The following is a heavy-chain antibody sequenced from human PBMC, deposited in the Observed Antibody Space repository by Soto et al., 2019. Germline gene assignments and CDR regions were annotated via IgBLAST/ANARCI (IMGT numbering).Heavy chain of an antibody. D-gene: IGHD2-2*01. J-gene: IGHJ4*02. CDR1: GYTFSDYY. CDR3: VRAQALVVVPPFRRPFDY. CDR2: MDPSGGST. Sequence: QVQLVQSGAEVKKPGASVRVSCKASGYTFSDYYIHWVRQAPGQGLEWMGIMDPSGGSTSNAQNFQGRVTMTRDTSTSTIYMELSSLRSEDTAIYYCVRAQALVVVPPFRRPFDYWGQGTLVTVSS. V-gene: IGHV1-46*01.